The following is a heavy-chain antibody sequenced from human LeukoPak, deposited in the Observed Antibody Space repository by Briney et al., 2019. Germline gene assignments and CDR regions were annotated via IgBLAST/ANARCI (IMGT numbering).Heavy chain of an antibody. CDR3: ARAPIGRGAFDI. J-gene: IGHJ3*02. CDR2: IYYSGST. CDR1: GGSISSYY. Sequence: SETLSLTCTVSGGSISSYYWSWIRQPPGKGLEWIGYIYYSGSTNYNPSLKSRVTISVDTSKNQFSLKLSSVTAADTAVYYCARAPIGRGAFDIWGQGTMVTVSS. V-gene: IGHV4-59*01.